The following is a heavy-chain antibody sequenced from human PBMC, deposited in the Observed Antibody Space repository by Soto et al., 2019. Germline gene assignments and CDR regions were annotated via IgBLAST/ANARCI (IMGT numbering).Heavy chain of an antibody. CDR2: ISYDGSNK. D-gene: IGHD3-9*01. V-gene: IGHV3-30-3*01. J-gene: IGHJ4*02. CDR3: VRDLSGYFFADYFDY. Sequence: GGSLRLSCAASGFTFSSYAMHWVRQAPGKGLEWVAVISYDGSNKYYADSVKGRFTISRDNSKNTLYLQMNSLRAEDTAVYYCVRDLSGYFFADYFDYWGQGTLVTVSS. CDR1: GFTFSSYA.